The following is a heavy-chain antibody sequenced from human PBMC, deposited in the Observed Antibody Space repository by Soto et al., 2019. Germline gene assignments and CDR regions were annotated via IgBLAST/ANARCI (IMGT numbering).Heavy chain of an antibody. CDR2: ISGSGDTT. V-gene: IGHV3-23*01. Sequence: GGSLRLSCAASGFTFSNYAMSWVRQAPGKGLEWVSSISGSGDTTYYADSVKGHFIISRDNSKNTLYLQMNTLRAEDTAVYYCAREGNDILTGYFSNWFDPWGQGTLVTVSS. J-gene: IGHJ5*02. CDR3: AREGNDILTGYFSNWFDP. CDR1: GFTFSNYA. D-gene: IGHD3-9*01.